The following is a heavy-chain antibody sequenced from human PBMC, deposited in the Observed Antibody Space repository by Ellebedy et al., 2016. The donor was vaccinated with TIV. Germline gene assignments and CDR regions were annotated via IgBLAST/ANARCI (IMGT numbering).Heavy chain of an antibody. CDR3: ASLGFCSSNNCFYGMDV. Sequence: GESLKISXAASGFTFSSYSMNWVRQAPGKGLEWVSSISSSSSEIYYAESVKGRFTISRDNAKNSLYLQMNSLRVEDTAVYYCASLGFCSSNNCFYGMDVWGQGTTVTVSS. J-gene: IGHJ6*02. CDR2: ISSSSSEI. CDR1: GFTFSSYS. V-gene: IGHV3-21*01. D-gene: IGHD2-2*01.